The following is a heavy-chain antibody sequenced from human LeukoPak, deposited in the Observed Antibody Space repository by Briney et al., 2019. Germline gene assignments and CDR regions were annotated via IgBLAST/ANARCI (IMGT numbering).Heavy chain of an antibody. D-gene: IGHD3-22*01. CDR1: GFTFSSYG. V-gene: IGHV3-30*18. CDR3: AKDMYSSGYGYFDY. CDR2: ISYDGSNK. Sequence: PGGSLRLSCAASGFTFSSYGMHWVRQAPGKGLEWVAVISYDGSNKYYADSVKGRFTISRDNSKNTLYLQMNSLRAEDTAVYYCAKDMYSSGYGYFDYWGQGTLVTVSS. J-gene: IGHJ4*02.